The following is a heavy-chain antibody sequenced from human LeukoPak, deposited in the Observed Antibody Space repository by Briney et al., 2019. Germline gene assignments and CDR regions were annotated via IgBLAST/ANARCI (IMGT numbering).Heavy chain of an antibody. CDR3: AKGLGVDTAMVTGFDY. CDR2: ISGSGGST. J-gene: IGHJ4*02. D-gene: IGHD5-18*01. V-gene: IGHV3-23*01. Sequence: GGSLRLSCAASGFTFSSYGMHWVRQAPGKGLEWVSAISGSGGSTYYADSVKGRFTISRDNSKNTLYLQMNSLRAEDTAVYYCAKGLGVDTAMVTGFDYWGQGTLVTVSS. CDR1: GFTFSSYG.